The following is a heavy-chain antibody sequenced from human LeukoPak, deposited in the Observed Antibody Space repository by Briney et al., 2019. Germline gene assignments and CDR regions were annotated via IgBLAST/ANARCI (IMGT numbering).Heavy chain of an antibody. Sequence: GGALRLSCAASDFTFSSYEMNGVRPAPGKGLEWVPYISSSGSTIYYAESAKGRFTTSRDNAKNSLYLQMNSLTGEATAVYYCAGGHSSGYYPIDYWGQGTLVTVSS. D-gene: IGHD3-22*01. J-gene: IGHJ4*02. V-gene: IGHV3-48*03. CDR3: AGGHSSGYYPIDY. CDR2: ISSSGSTI. CDR1: DFTFSSYE.